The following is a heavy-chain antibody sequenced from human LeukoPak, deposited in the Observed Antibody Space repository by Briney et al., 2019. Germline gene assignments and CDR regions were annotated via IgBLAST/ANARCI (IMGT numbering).Heavy chain of an antibody. J-gene: IGHJ4*02. CDR3: EWHGDGYKI. Sequence: PSETLSLTCTVSGGSIGSSSYYWGWIRQPPGKGLEWIGSIYYSGSTYYNPSLKSRVTISVDTSKNQFSLKLSSVTAADTAVYYCEWHGDGYKIWGQGTLVTVSS. V-gene: IGHV4-39*01. CDR2: IYYSGST. D-gene: IGHD5-24*01. CDR1: GGSIGSSSYY.